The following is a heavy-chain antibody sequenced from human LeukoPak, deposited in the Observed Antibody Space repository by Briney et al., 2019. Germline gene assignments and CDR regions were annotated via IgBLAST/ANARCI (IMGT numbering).Heavy chain of an antibody. CDR1: GYTFTAYY. J-gene: IGHJ4*02. CDR3: ARDTYYYDSSGYLPTKNFDY. V-gene: IGHV1-18*04. D-gene: IGHD3-22*01. CDR2: ISAYNGNT. Sequence: ASVKVSCKASGYTFTAYYMHWVRQAPGQGLEWMGWISAYNGNTNYAQKLQGRVTMTTDTSTSAAYMELRSLRSDDTAVYYCARDTYYYDSSGYLPTKNFDYWGQGTLVTVSS.